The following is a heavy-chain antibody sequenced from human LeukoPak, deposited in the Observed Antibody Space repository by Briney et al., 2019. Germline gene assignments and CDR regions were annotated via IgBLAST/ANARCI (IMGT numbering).Heavy chain of an antibody. D-gene: IGHD4-17*01. Sequence: GGSLRLSCAASGFTFSSYWMSWVRQAPGKGREWVANIKKDGSEKYYVDSVRGRFTISRDNAKTTLYLQKNSLRAEDTAVYCCARGILGRNRYGAGDAFDYWGQGTLVTVSS. CDR1: GFTFSSYW. CDR3: ARGILGRNRYGAGDAFDY. CDR2: IKKDGSEK. J-gene: IGHJ4*02. V-gene: IGHV3-7*01.